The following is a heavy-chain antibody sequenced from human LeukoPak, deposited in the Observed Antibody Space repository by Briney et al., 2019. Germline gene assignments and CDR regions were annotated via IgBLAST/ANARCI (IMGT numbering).Heavy chain of an antibody. CDR1: GYTFTIYG. Sequence: ASVTVSFTASGYTFTIYGISWVRQAPGQGLEWMGWISAYNGNTNYAQKLQGRVTITTDTSTSTAYMELRSLRSDDTAVYYCARRLYYYDSSGYLSGWFDPWGQGTLVTVSS. CDR3: ARRLYYYDSSGYLSGWFDP. J-gene: IGHJ5*02. D-gene: IGHD3-22*01. V-gene: IGHV1-18*01. CDR2: ISAYNGNT.